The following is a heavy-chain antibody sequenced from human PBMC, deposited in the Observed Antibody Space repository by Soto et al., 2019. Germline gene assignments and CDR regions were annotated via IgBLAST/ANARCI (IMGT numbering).Heavy chain of an antibody. J-gene: IGHJ4*02. CDR2: ISGSGGST. V-gene: IGHV3-23*01. D-gene: IGHD4-17*01. Sequence: EVQLLESGGGLIQPGGSLSLSCAASGFTFSSYAMSWVRQAPGKGLEWVSAISGSGGSTYYADSVKGRFTISRDNSKNTLYLPMNSLRAEDTAVYYCAKAPYGDYSTVDYWGQVTLVTVSS. CDR3: AKAPYGDYSTVDY. CDR1: GFTFSSYA.